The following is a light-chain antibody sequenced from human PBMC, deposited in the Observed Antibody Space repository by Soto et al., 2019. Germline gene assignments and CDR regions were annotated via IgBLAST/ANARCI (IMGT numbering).Light chain of an antibody. V-gene: IGKV3-15*01. J-gene: IGKJ1*01. CDR2: GAS. CDR1: QSVSSN. Sequence: EILMTQSPSTLSVSPGERATLSCRASQSVSSNLAWYQQKPGQAPRLLSYGASTRATGIPARFSGSGSGTEFTLTISSLQSEDFAVYYCQQYNNWPRTFGQGTKVDIK. CDR3: QQYNNWPRT.